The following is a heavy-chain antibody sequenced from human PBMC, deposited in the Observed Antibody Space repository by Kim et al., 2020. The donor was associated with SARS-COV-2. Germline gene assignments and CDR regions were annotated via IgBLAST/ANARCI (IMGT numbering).Heavy chain of an antibody. J-gene: IGHJ5*02. D-gene: IGHD4-17*01. Sequence: SETLSLTCTVSGGSISSGGYYWSWIRQHPGKGLEWIGYIYYSGSTYYNPSLKSRVTISVDTSKNQFSLKLSSVTAADTAVYYCARDRGPGYGDYVGWFDPWGQGTLVTVSS. CDR3: ARDRGPGYGDYVGWFDP. V-gene: IGHV4-31*03. CDR2: IYYSGST. CDR1: GGSISSGGYY.